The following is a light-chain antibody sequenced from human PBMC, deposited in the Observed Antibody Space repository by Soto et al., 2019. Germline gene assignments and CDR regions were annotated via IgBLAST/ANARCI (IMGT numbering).Light chain of an antibody. CDR3: QQIYRKPAT. J-gene: IGKJ2*01. Sequence: DIPMTQSPSSLSASVGDRVTITCRASQNILTFLNWYQQKSGKAPKLLIVAASSLETGVPSRFSVSGSGTESSLTIPSLKPEHIVTLYCQQIYRKPATFGQGTNLAIK. CDR1: QNILTF. CDR2: AAS. V-gene: IGKV1-39*01.